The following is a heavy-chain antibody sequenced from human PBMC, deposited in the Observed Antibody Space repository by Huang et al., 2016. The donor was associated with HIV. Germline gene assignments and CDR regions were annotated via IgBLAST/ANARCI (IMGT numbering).Heavy chain of an antibody. V-gene: IGHV4-34*02. CDR1: GGSFSGYY. Sequence: QVQLEQWGAGLLKASETLSLTCAVYGGSFSGYYGNWLRQAPGKGLEWVGEINHSGNPNYNPSLKRRVNMSVDTSKSQFSLYLTSLSAADTGTYFCARRYNSRRDYWGRGTLVTVHS. CDR3: ARRYNSRRDY. J-gene: IGHJ4*02. CDR2: INHSGNP. D-gene: IGHD3-22*01.